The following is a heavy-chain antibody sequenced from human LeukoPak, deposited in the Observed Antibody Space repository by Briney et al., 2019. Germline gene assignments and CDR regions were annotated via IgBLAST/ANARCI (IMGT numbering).Heavy chain of an antibody. CDR2: IYYSGST. J-gene: IGHJ4*02. CDR1: GGSISSSSYY. CDR3: AAHLRRFATYYDSRGYYSAVDY. Sequence: NPSETLSITCTVSGGSISSSSYYWGWIRQPPGKGLEWIGSIYYSGSTYYNPSLKSRVTISVDTSKNQFSLKLSSVTAADTAVYYCAAHLRRFATYYDSRGYYSAVDYWGQGTLVTVSS. V-gene: IGHV4-39*07. D-gene: IGHD3-22*01.